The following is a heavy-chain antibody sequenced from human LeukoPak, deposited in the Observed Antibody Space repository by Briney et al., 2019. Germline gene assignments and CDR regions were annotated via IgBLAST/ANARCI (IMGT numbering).Heavy chain of an antibody. CDR1: GYTLTELS. CDR3: ARGPYLFGDFDY. Sequence: ASVKVSCKVSGYTLTELSMHWVRQAPGKGLEWMGGFDPEDGETIYAQKFQGRVTMTEDTSTDTAYMELSSLRSEDTAVYYCARGPYLFGDFDYWGQGTLVTVSS. V-gene: IGHV1-24*01. D-gene: IGHD3-16*01. CDR2: FDPEDGET. J-gene: IGHJ4*02.